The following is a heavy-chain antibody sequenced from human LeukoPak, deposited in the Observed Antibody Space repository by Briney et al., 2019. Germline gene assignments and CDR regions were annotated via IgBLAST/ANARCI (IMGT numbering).Heavy chain of an antibody. V-gene: IGHV3-30-3*01. D-gene: IGHD3-22*01. CDR1: GFTFSSYD. J-gene: IGHJ4*02. CDR3: ARDPADSSGYYGYYFDY. CDR2: ISYDGSNK. Sequence: GGSLRLSCAASGFTFSSYDVHWVRQAPGRGLEWVAVISYDGSNKYYADSVKGRFTISRDNSKNTLYLQMNSLRAEDTAVYYCARDPADSSGYYGYYFDYWGQGTLVTVSS.